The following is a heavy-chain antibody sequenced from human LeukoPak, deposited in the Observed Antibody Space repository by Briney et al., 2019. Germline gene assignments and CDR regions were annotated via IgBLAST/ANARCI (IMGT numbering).Heavy chain of an antibody. CDR2: IRYDGSNK. J-gene: IGHJ4*02. CDR3: AKDRYYYDSSGPGDFDY. D-gene: IGHD3-22*01. V-gene: IGHV3-30*02. Sequence: GGSLRLSCAASGFTFSSYGMHWVRQAPGKGLEWVAFIRYDGSNKYYADSVKGRFTISRDNSKNTLYLQMNSLRAEDTAVYYCAKDRYYYDSSGPGDFDYWGQGTLVTVSS. CDR1: GFTFSSYG.